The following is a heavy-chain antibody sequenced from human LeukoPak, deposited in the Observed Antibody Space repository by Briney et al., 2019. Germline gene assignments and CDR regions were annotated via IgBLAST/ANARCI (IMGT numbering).Heavy chain of an antibody. CDR3: AKDDCGALFDP. V-gene: IGHV3-30*02. CDR1: GFSFEYYG. J-gene: IGHJ5*02. CDR2: LWNDGSNK. D-gene: IGHD4/OR15-4a*01. Sequence: GGSLRLSCTTSGFSFEYYGMHWVRQAPGKGLEWEASLWNDGSNKFYADSVKGRFTVSSDISKKTLYLQMDSLRADDTAVYYCAKDDCGALFDPWGQGTLVTVSS.